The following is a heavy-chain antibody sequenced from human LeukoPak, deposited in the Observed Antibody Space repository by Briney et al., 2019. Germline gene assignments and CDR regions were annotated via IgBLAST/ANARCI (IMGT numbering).Heavy chain of an antibody. V-gene: IGHV1-18*01. Sequence: ASVKVSCKASGYTFTSYDIGWVRQAPGQGLEWMGWISAYNDNTNYAQKLQGRVTMTTDTSTSTAYMELSSLRSEDTAVYYCARGSSAVGAFFDYWGQGTLVTVSS. D-gene: IGHD1-26*01. CDR1: GYTFTSYD. J-gene: IGHJ4*02. CDR2: ISAYNDNT. CDR3: ARGSSAVGAFFDY.